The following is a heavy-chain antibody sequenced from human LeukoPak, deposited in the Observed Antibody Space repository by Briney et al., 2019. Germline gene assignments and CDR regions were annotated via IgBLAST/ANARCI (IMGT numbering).Heavy chain of an antibody. Sequence: SETLSLTCTVSGGSIRSYYWNWIRQPPGKGLEWIGYIYYSGSTNYNPSLKSRVTTSVDTSKNQFSLKLSSVTAADTAVYYCASLNLPTYDFADYGAGGYFDIWGRGTLVTVSS. CDR2: IYYSGST. J-gene: IGHJ2*01. CDR1: GGSIRSYY. D-gene: IGHD4-17*01. CDR3: ASLNLPTYDFADYGAGGYFDI. V-gene: IGHV4-59*08.